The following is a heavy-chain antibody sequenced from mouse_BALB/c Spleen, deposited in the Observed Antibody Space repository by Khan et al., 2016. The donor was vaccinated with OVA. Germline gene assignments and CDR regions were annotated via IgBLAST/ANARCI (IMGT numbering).Heavy chain of an antibody. D-gene: IGHD1-1*01. V-gene: IGHV2-9-2*01. J-gene: IGHJ1*01. Sequence: QVQLKESGPGLVAPSQSLSITCTVSGFSLTSYDISWIRQPPGKGLEWLGVIWTGGGTNYNSAFMSRLSISKDNSQTQVFLKMNSLQNDATAMYYCVRRGNYYGSFYWYFDVWGAGTTVTVSS. CDR3: VRRGNYYGSFYWYFDV. CDR2: IWTGGGT. CDR1: GFSLTSYD.